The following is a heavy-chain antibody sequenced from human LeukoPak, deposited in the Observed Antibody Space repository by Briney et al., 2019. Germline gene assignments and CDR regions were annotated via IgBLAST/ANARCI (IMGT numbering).Heavy chain of an antibody. Sequence: ASVKVSCKVSGYTLTELSMHWVRQAPGKGLEWMGGFDPEDGETIYAQKFQGRVTMTEDTSTDTAYMELSSLRSEDTAMYYCATDKLIRLDRFGELLYYFDYWGQGTLVTVSS. D-gene: IGHD3-10*01. CDR1: GYTLTELS. CDR2: FDPEDGET. V-gene: IGHV1-24*01. J-gene: IGHJ4*02. CDR3: ATDKLIRLDRFGELLYYFDY.